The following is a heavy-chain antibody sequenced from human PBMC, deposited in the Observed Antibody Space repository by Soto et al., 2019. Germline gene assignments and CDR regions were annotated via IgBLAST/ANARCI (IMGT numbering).Heavy chain of an antibody. CDR1: GFTLSSYA. D-gene: IGHD5-12*01. V-gene: IGHV3-23*01. J-gene: IGHJ4*02. CDR3: AKDEMATQSFDY. Sequence: PGGSLRLSCAASGFTLSSYAMSWVRQAPGKGLEWVSAISGSGGSTYYADSVKGRFTISRDNSKNTLYLQMNSLRAEDTAVYYCAKDEMATQSFDYWGQGTLVTVSS. CDR2: ISGSGGST.